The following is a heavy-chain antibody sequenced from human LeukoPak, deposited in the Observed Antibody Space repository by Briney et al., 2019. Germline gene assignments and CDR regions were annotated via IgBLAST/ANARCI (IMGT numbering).Heavy chain of an antibody. CDR2: IIGSGDRT. CDR3: AKRGPAGAGKSPDYFDY. Sequence: PGGSLRLSCAASGFPFSSYDMSWVRQAPGKGLEWVSAIIGSGDRTYYADSVKGRFTISRDNSKNTVYLQMNSLRAEDTAVYYCAKRGPAGAGKSPDYFDYWGQGTLVTVSS. V-gene: IGHV3-23*01. J-gene: IGHJ4*02. D-gene: IGHD6-19*01. CDR1: GFPFSSYD.